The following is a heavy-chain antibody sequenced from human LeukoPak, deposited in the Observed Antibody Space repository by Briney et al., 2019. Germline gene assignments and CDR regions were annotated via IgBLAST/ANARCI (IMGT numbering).Heavy chain of an antibody. CDR2: IRYDGSNK. J-gene: IGHJ1*01. CDR3: ARARSSVTMIAEH. CDR1: GFTFSSYG. Sequence: GGSLRLSCAASGFTFSSYGMHWVRQAPGKGLEWVAFIRYDGSNKYYAESLKGRFTISRDNAKNSLYLQLNSLRAEDTAVYYCARARSSVTMIAEHWGQSTLVTVSS. V-gene: IGHV3-30*02. D-gene: IGHD3-22*01.